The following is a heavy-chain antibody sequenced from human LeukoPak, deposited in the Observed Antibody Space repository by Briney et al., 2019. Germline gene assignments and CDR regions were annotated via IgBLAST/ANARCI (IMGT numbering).Heavy chain of an antibody. J-gene: IGHJ4*02. V-gene: IGHV4-34*01. D-gene: IGHD3-10*01. CDR2: INHSGST. Sequence: SETLSLTCAVYGGSFSGYYWSWIRQPPGKGLEWIGEINHSGSTNYNPSLKSRVTISVDTSKNQFSLKLSSVTAADTAVYYCARLISGVGYFDYWGQGTLLTVSS. CDR3: ARLISGVGYFDY. CDR1: GGSFSGYY.